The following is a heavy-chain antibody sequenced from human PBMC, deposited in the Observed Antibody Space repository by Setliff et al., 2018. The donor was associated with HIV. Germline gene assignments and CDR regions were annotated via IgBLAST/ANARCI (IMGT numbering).Heavy chain of an antibody. CDR1: GFTFSSYS. CDR2: IRSGSGTV. V-gene: IGHV3-48*01. D-gene: IGHD6-13*01. Sequence: QPGGSLRLSCAASGFTFSSYSMNWVRQSPGKGLEWVSYIRSGSGTVYYADSVRGRFTMSRDNAKNSLYLKMNSLRAEDTAVYYCARDWPGYGFDIWGQGTMVTVSS. J-gene: IGHJ3*02. CDR3: ARDWPGYGFDI.